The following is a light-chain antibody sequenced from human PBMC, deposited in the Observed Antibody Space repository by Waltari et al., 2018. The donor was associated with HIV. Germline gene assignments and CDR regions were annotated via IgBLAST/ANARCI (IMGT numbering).Light chain of an antibody. CDR1: QDITTS. CDR3: QQASSFPLS. Sequence: IQMTQPPSSLSASVGDRVIITCRASQDITTSLAWYQLKPGGPPRLLILATSGLHGGVPQRFSGSGSGTVFALTISNLQPEDSATCYCQQASSFPLSFGGGTKVEI. V-gene: IGKV1-12*01. J-gene: IGKJ4*01. CDR2: ATS.